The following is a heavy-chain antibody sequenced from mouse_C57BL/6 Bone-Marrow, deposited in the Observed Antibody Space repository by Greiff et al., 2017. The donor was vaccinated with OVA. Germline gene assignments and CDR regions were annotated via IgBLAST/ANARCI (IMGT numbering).Heavy chain of an antibody. D-gene: IGHD1-1*01. V-gene: IGHV14-4*01. J-gene: IGHJ4*01. CDR1: GFNIKDDY. CDR3: TTGGRGPYYAMDY. CDR2: IDPENGDT. Sequence: EVQLKESGAELVRPGASVKLSCTASGFNIKDDYMHWVKQRPEQGLEWIGWIDPENGDTEYASKFQGKATITADTSSNTAYLQLSSLTSEDTAVYYCTTGGRGPYYAMDYWGQGTSVTVSS.